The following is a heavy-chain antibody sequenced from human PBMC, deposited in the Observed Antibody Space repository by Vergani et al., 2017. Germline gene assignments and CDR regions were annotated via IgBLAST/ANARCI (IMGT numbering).Heavy chain of an antibody. CDR3: AGSSTTWRYAFDI. CDR2: IYYSGST. J-gene: IGHJ3*02. V-gene: IGHV4-39*07. Sequence: QLQLQESGPGLVKPSETLSLTCTVSGGSISSSSYYWGWIRQPPGKGLEWIGSIYYSGSTYYSPSLKSRVTISVDPSKNQFSLKLSSVTAADTAVYYCAGSSTTWRYAFDIWGQGTMVTVSS. D-gene: IGHD2-2*01. CDR1: GGSISSSSYY.